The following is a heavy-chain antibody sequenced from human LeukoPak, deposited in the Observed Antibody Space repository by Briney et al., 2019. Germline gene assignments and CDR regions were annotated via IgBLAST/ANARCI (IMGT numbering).Heavy chain of an antibody. CDR3: ARGTMVRGVIIKSLLFDY. Sequence: ASVKVSCKASGHTFTSYDINWVRQATGQGLEWMGWMNPNSGNTGYAQKFQGRVTMTRNTSISTAYMELSSLRSEDTAVYYCARGTMVRGVIIKSLLFDYWGQGTLVTVSS. D-gene: IGHD3-10*01. J-gene: IGHJ4*02. V-gene: IGHV1-8*01. CDR2: MNPNSGNT. CDR1: GHTFTSYD.